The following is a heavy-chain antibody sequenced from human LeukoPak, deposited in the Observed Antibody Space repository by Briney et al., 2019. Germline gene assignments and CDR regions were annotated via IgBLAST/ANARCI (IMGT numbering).Heavy chain of an antibody. CDR3: ATQTSDDYPYSPLDY. D-gene: IGHD4-11*01. CDR2: IWPRDSDT. Sequence: GESLKISCKSSGYPLTTYWLAWVRQLPGQGLEWMGIIWPRDSDTKYSPSLQGHITISADRSTGTAYLQWTSLKASDTAVYYCATQTSDDYPYSPLDYWGQGTLVTVSS. V-gene: IGHV5-51*01. J-gene: IGHJ4*02. CDR1: GYPLTTYW.